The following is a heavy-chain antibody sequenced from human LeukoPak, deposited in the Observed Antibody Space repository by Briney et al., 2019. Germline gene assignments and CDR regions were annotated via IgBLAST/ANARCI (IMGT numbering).Heavy chain of an antibody. CDR3: VKDSGRTLGY. V-gene: IGHV3-33*06. J-gene: IGHJ4*02. CDR1: GFTFSSYG. CDR2: IWYDGSNK. D-gene: IGHD3-10*01. Sequence: GRSLRHSCAASGFTFSSYGMHWVREAPGKGLEWVAVIWYDGSNKYYADSVKGRFTISRDNSKNTLYLQMNSLSAEDTAVYYCVKDSGRTLGYWGQGTLVTVSS.